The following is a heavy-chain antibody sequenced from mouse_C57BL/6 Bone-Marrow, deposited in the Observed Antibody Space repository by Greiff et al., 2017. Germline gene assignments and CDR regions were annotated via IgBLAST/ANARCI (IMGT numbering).Heavy chain of an antibody. CDR1: GFTFSNYW. J-gene: IGHJ2*01. V-gene: IGHV6-3*01. CDR3: TELGPGYFDY. Sequence: EVKLMESGGGLVQPGGSMKLSCVASGFTFSNYWMNWVRQSPEKGLEWVAQIRLKSDNYATHYAESVKGRFTISRDDSKSSVYLQMNNLRAEDTGIYYCTELGPGYFDYWGQGTTLTVSS. D-gene: IGHD4-1*01. CDR2: IRLKSDNYAT.